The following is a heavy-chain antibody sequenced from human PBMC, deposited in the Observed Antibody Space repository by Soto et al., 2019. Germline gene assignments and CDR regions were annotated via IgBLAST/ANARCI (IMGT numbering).Heavy chain of an antibody. V-gene: IGHV4-30-2*01. CDR3: SRGHDYGDLSFDS. CDR2: IYHSGST. Sequence: SETLSLTCAVSGDSISSGGYSWSWIRQPPGKGLEWIGYIYHSGSTYYNPSLKSRVTISVDRSKNQFSLKLRAVTAADTAVYYCSRGHDYGDLSFDSWCQGSLVTVSS. D-gene: IGHD4-17*01. CDR1: GDSISSGGYS. J-gene: IGHJ5*01.